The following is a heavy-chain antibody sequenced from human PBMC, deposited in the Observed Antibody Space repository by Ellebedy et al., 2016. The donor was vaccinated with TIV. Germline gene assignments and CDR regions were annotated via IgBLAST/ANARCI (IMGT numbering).Heavy chain of an antibody. CDR2: INPSGGST. CDR1: GYTFTNYY. J-gene: IGHJ4*02. CDR3: ARGGWLRFGSIRYLNY. Sequence: ASVKVSCKASGYTFTNYYMHWVRQAPGQGLEWMGIINPSGGSTGYAQRFQGRVSMTRDTSTSTVYMELNSLRSEDTAVYYCARGGWLRFGSIRYLNYWGQGTLVTVSS. D-gene: IGHD5-12*01. V-gene: IGHV1-46*01.